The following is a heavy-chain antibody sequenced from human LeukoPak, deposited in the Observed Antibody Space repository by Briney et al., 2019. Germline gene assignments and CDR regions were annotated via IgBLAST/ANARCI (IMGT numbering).Heavy chain of an antibody. CDR3: ARGFLDFDY. V-gene: IGHV3-23*01. CDR2: IRATGGST. CDR1: GFTFSSSA. Sequence: GGSLRLSCAASGFTFSSSAMSWVRQAPGKGLEWVSAIRATGGSTYYADSVKGRFTISRDNSKNTLYLQMNSLGAADTALYYCARGFLDFDYWGHGTLVTVSS. D-gene: IGHD3-3*01. J-gene: IGHJ4*01.